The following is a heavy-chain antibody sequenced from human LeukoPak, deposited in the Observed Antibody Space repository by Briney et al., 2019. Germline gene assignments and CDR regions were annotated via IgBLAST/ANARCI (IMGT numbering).Heavy chain of an antibody. V-gene: IGHV3-30-3*01. CDR2: ISYDGSNK. CDR3: VFRLQLGYSSGGSCCPECP. CDR1: GFTFSSYA. D-gene: IGHD2-15*01. J-gene: IGHJ5*02. Sequence: PGGSLRLSCAASGFTFSSYAMHWVRQAPGKGLEWVAVISYDGSNKYYADSVEGRFTISRDNSKNTLYLQMNSLRAEDTAVYYCVFRLQLGYSSGGSCCPECPWGQGTLVTVSS.